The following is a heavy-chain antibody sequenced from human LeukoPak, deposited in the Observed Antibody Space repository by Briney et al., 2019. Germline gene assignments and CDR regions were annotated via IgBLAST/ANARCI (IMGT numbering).Heavy chain of an antibody. CDR1: GFPVSSNY. Sequence: GGSLRLFCAASGFPVSSNYMIWLREARGEGLEWVSVIYSGGSTYYADSVKGRFTISRDNSKNTLYLQMNSLRAEDTAVYYCARDVTMVRGVIVYWGQGTLVTVSS. V-gene: IGHV3-53*01. CDR2: IYSGGST. J-gene: IGHJ4*02. D-gene: IGHD3-10*01. CDR3: ARDVTMVRGVIVY.